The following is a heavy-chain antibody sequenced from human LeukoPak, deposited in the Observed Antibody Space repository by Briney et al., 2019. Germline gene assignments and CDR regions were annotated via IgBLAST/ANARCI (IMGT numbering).Heavy chain of an antibody. Sequence: SETLSLTCTVSGGSINTYYWSWIRQPPGKGLEWIGFVYYSGRTSFNPSLKSRVTISVDTSKSQFSVRLSSVTAADTAMYYCARLGLGDEACWFDPWGQGTLVTVSS. J-gene: IGHJ5*02. D-gene: IGHD3-10*01. CDR3: ARLGLGDEACWFDP. CDR2: VYYSGRT. V-gene: IGHV4-59*13. CDR1: GGSINTYY.